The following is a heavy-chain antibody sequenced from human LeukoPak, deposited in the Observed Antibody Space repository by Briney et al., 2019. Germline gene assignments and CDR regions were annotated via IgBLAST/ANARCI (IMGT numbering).Heavy chain of an antibody. CDR1: GGTFSSYA. D-gene: IGHD3-3*01. CDR2: IIPIFGTA. J-gene: IGHJ5*02. V-gene: IGHV1-69*05. CDR3: ASYLVPPSEWSDRDWFDP. Sequence: GASVKVSCKASGGTFSSYAISWVRQAPGQGLEWMGRIIPIFGTANYAQKFQGRVTITTDESTSTAYMELSSLRSEDTAVYYCASYLVPPSEWSDRDWFDPWGQGTLVTVS.